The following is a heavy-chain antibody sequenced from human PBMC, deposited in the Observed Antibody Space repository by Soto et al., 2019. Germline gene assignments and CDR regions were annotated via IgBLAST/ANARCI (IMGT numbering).Heavy chain of an antibody. D-gene: IGHD2-15*01. V-gene: IGHV1-69*06. Sequence: KGLCKASGGTFTSYAISWVRQAPGQGLEWMGGIIPIFGTANYAQKFQGRVTITADKSTSTAYMELSSLRSEDTAVYYCARDRRGGCCGPYDYWGQGTLVTVS. CDR3: ARDRRGGCCGPYDY. CDR1: GGTFTSYA. J-gene: IGHJ4*02. CDR2: IIPIFGTA.